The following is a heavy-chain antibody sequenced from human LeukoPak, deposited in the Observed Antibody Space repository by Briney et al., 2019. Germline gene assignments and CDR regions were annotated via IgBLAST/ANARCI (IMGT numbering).Heavy chain of an antibody. CDR2: IKQDGSEK. CDR3: ARAARYYYDSSGYPYYFDY. CDR1: GFTFSTYW. D-gene: IGHD3-22*01. V-gene: IGHV3-7*01. J-gene: IGHJ4*02. Sequence: PGGSLRLSCAASGFTFSTYWMSWVRQAPGKGLEWVANIKQDGSEKYYVDSVKGRFTISRDNAKNSLYLQMNSLRAEDTAVHYCARAARYYYDSSGYPYYFDYWGQGTLVTVSS.